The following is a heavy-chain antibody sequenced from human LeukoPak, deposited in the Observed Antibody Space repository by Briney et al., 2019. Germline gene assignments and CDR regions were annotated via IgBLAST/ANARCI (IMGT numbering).Heavy chain of an antibody. J-gene: IGHJ4*02. CDR1: GFSFSSYG. CDR3: AKSRDFDSVVVTAFDY. V-gene: IGHV3-23*01. D-gene: IGHD2-21*02. Sequence: GGTLRLSCAASGFSFSSYGMSWVRQAPGKGLEWVSAISGGGVTTYYADSVKGRFTFSRDNSKSTLYLQMNSLRAEDTAVYYCAKSRDFDSVVVTAFDYWGRGTLVTVSS. CDR2: ISGGGVTT.